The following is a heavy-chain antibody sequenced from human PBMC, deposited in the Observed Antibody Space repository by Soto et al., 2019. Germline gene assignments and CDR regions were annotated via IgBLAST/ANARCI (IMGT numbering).Heavy chain of an antibody. J-gene: IGHJ4*02. Sequence: EVQLVESGGGLVQPGGSLRLSCAVSGFTVGNNYMSWVRQAPGKGLEWVSLIYSGGTTGYADSVKGRFTISRDSYRNTVYLQMNSVKSDDAAVYYCSRRAYPSDYRGQGTLVTVSS. D-gene: IGHD2-2*01. CDR2: IYSGGTT. CDR1: GFTVGNNY. V-gene: IGHV3-66*01. CDR3: SRRAYPSDY.